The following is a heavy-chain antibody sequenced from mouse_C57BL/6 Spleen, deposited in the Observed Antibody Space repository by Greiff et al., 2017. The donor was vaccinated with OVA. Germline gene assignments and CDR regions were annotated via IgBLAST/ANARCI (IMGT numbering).Heavy chain of an antibody. CDR1: GFTFTDYY. V-gene: IGHV7-3*01. Sequence: EVKLMESGGGLVQPGGSLSLSCAASGFTFTDYYMSWVRQPPGKALEWLGFIRNKANGYTTEYSASVKGRFTISRDNSQSILYLQMNALRAEDSATYYCARYGYYFDYWGQGTTLTDSS. CDR2: IRNKANGYTT. CDR3: ARYGYYFDY. J-gene: IGHJ2*01.